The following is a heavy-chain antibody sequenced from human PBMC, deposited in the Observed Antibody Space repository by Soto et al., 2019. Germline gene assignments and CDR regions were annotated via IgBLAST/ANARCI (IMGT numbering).Heavy chain of an antibody. CDR2: IWYDGSNK. CDR1: GFTFSSYG. CDR3: ARGGPGYCSSTSCYDHCFDP. D-gene: IGHD2-2*01. J-gene: IGHJ5*02. Sequence: GGSLRLSYAASGFTFSSYGMHWVRQAPGKRLEWVAVIWYDGSNKYYADSVKGRFTISRDNSKNTLYLQMNSLRAEDTAVYYCARGGPGYCSSTSCYDHCFDPWGQGTLVTV. V-gene: IGHV3-33*01.